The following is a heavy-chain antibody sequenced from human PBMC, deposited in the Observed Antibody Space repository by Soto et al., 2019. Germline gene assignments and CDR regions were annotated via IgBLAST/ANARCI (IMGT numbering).Heavy chain of an antibody. D-gene: IGHD5-12*01. CDR2: INHSGST. V-gene: IGHV4-34*01. CDR3: ARGLAKYYYYGMDV. J-gene: IGHJ6*02. CDR1: GGSFSGYY. Sequence: NPSETLSLTCAVYGGSFSGYYWSWIRQPPGKGLEWIGEINHSGSTNYNPSLKSRVTISVDTSKNQFSLKLSSVTAADTAVYYCARGLAKYYYYGMDVWGQGTTVTVSS.